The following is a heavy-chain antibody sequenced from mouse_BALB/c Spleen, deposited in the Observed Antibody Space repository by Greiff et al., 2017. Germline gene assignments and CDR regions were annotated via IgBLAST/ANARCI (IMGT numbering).Heavy chain of an antibody. D-gene: IGHD2-1*01. CDR1: GYTFTNYW. J-gene: IGHJ4*01. V-gene: IGHV1-63*02. Sequence: VQLVESGAELVRPGTSVKISCKASGYTFTNYWLGWVKQRPGHGLEWIGDIYPGGGYTNYNEKFKGKATLTADTSSSTAYMQLSSLTSEDSAVYFCAYYGNYDYAMDYWGQGTSVTVSS. CDR2: IYPGGGYT. CDR3: AYYGNYDYAMDY.